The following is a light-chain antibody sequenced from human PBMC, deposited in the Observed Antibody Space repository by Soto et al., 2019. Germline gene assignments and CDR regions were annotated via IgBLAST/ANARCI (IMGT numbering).Light chain of an antibody. CDR2: DVN. V-gene: IGLV2-14*01. CDR1: NSDVGGYNF. Sequence: QSALTQPASLSASPGQSIAISCTGVNSDVGGYNFISWYQHHPGKAPKLVIYDVNNRPSGISYRFSGSKSGNTASLTISGLQAEDEADYYCASYTRTTTLVFGGGTKVTVL. J-gene: IGLJ2*01. CDR3: ASYTRTTTLV.